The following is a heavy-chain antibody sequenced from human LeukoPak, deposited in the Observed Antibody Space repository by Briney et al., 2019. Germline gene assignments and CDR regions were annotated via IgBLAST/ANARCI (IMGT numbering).Heavy chain of an antibody. CDR3: VRDRPNYYDSSGHYYRRDGDY. CDR1: GFTFNIYA. Sequence: PGRSLRLSCAASGFTFNIYAMSWVRRTPGKGLEWVSSITSRDGTTYYTDSVKGRFTISRDNSENTLYLQMNSLRAEDTATYYCVRDRPNYYDSSGHYYRRDGDYWGQGTLVTVSS. V-gene: IGHV3-23*01. CDR2: ITSRDGTT. D-gene: IGHD3-22*01. J-gene: IGHJ4*02.